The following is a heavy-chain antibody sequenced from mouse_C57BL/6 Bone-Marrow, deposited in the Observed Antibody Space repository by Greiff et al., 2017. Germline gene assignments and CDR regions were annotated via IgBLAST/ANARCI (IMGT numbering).Heavy chain of an antibody. Sequence: EVQVVESGGGLVQPGESLKLSCESNEYEFPSHDMSWVRKTPEKRLQWVAAISGGGGNTYYPDSVKGRFTISRDNDKNILYLQMSSLRSEDTALYYCSRQVTTVLATKYFDVWGTGTTVTVSS. CDR1: EYEFPSHD. CDR2: ISGGGGNT. D-gene: IGHD1-1*01. V-gene: IGHV5-2*01. J-gene: IGHJ1*03. CDR3: SRQVTTVLATKYFDV.